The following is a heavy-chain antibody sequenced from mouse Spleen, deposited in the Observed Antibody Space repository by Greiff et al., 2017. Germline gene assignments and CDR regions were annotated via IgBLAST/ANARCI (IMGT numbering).Heavy chain of an antibody. V-gene: IGHV1-39*01. D-gene: IGHD3-2*01. CDR1: GYSFTDYN. Sequence: VHVKQSGPELVKPGASVKISCKASGYSFTDYNMNWVKQSNGKSLEWIGVINPNYGTTSYNQKFKGKATLTVDQSSSTAYMQLNSLTSEDSAVYYCARSDSSGYVLAYWGQGTLVTVSA. CDR2: INPNYGTT. J-gene: IGHJ3*01. CDR3: ARSDSSGYVLAY.